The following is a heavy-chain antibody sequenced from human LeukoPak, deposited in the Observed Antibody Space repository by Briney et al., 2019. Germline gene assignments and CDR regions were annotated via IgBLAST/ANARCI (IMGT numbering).Heavy chain of an antibody. CDR2: IYYSGSS. Sequence: PSQTLSLTCTVSGGSLNNGGYYWSWIRQHPGKGLEWIGYIYYSGSSYYNPSLRSRVTISVDTSKNHFSLKLSSVTAADTAVYYCARRRGYSYGTLDWGQGTLVTVSS. V-gene: IGHV4-31*03. D-gene: IGHD5-18*01. CDR3: ARRRGYSYGTLD. CDR1: GGSLNNGGYY. J-gene: IGHJ4*02.